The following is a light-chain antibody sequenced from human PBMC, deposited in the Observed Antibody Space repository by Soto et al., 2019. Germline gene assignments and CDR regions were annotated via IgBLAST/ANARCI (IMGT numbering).Light chain of an antibody. CDR1: NSDIGNYNY. CDR3: CSYAGSHTVL. CDR2: DVT. Sequence: QSALTQARSVSGSPGQSVTISCTGTNSDIGNYNYVSWYQHHPGKAPKVIIYDVTERPSGVPVRFSGSKSGNTASLTISGLQADDEADYYCCSYAGSHTVLFGGGTKLTVL. J-gene: IGLJ2*01. V-gene: IGLV2-11*01.